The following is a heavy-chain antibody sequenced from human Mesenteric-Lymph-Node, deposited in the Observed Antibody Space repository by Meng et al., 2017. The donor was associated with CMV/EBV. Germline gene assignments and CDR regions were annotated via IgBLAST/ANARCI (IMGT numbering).Heavy chain of an antibody. Sequence: ASVKVSCKASGYAFTSYYMHWVRQAPGPGLEWMGMIHPSGGSTSYAQKFQGRVTMTRDTSTSTVYMELNSLRSEDTAVYYCARRVLDWGQGTLVTVSS. J-gene: IGHJ4*02. CDR1: GYAFTSYY. D-gene: IGHD3-10*01. CDR2: IHPSGGST. V-gene: IGHV1-46*01. CDR3: ARRVLD.